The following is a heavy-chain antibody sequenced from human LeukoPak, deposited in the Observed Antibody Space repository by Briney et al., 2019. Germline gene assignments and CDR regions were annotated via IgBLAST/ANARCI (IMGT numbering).Heavy chain of an antibody. V-gene: IGHV3-74*01. CDR2: INTGGSST. CDR1: GFTFSSYW. Sequence: GGSLRLSCAASGFTFSSYWMHWVRQVPGKGLVWVSRINTGGSSTTYADSAKGRFTISRDNSKNTLYLQMNSLRAEDTAVYYCAKSYDILTGLYYNWFDPWGQGTLVTVSS. J-gene: IGHJ5*02. D-gene: IGHD3-9*01. CDR3: AKSYDILTGLYYNWFDP.